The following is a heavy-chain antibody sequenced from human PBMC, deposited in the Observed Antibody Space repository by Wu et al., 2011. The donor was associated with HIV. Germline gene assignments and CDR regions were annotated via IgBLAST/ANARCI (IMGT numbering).Heavy chain of an antibody. CDR2: ISTLSGNT. D-gene: IGHD1-26*01. V-gene: IGHV1-18*01. CDR1: GYTFTSYG. Sequence: QVQLVQSGAEVKKSGASVKVSCRTSGYTFTSYGISWVRQAPGQGLEWMGWISTLSGNTKYAQIFQGRVTMTADTPTSTGYMELRSLRSDDTAVYYCARDLPPVGATREGFDIWGQGTMVTVSS. J-gene: IGHJ3*02. CDR3: ARDLPPVGATREGFDI.